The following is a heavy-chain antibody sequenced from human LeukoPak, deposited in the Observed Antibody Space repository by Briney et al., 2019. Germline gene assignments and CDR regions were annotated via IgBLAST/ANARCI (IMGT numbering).Heavy chain of an antibody. CDR2: IGSSGSPT. Sequence: GGSLRLSCAASGFAFSSYNMNWVRQAPGKGLEWISYIGSSGSPTHYADSVSGRFTISRDNAKNSLYLQMNSLRDDDTALYYCARRPYSDTSGRLSDVWGQGTTVTVSS. CDR3: ARRPYSDTSGRLSDV. D-gene: IGHD3-22*01. V-gene: IGHV3-48*02. CDR1: GFAFSSYN. J-gene: IGHJ6*02.